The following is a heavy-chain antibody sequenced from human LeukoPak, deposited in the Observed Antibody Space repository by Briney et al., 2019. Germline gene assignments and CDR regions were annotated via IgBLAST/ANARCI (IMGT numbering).Heavy chain of an antibody. Sequence: SVKVSCKTSGGTFRSHIFSWVRQAPGQGLAWVGRITLVIDSAKYAQKFQDRITIPADTSTSTAYMELRSLRSDDTAVYYCARDPFDYGIFPDYWGQGTLVTVSS. D-gene: IGHD4-17*01. J-gene: IGHJ4*02. CDR3: ARDPFDYGIFPDY. CDR2: ITLVIDSA. CDR1: GGTFRSHI. V-gene: IGHV1-69*08.